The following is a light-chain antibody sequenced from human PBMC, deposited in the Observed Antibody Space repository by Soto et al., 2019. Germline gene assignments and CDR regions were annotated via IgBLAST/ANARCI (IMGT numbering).Light chain of an antibody. J-gene: IGLJ1*01. CDR2: EVN. V-gene: IGLV2-14*01. Sequence: QSALAQPSSVSGSPGQSITISCTGTSTDVGGYNYVSWYQHHPGKGPKLIIYEVNNRPSGVSDRFSGSKSGNKASLTISNLEAEDESDYYCGSYTSTDTPFVFGNGTKVTVL. CDR3: GSYTSTDTPFV. CDR1: STDVGGYNY.